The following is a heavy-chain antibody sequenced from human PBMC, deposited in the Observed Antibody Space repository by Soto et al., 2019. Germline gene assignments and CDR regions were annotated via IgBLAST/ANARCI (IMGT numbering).Heavy chain of an antibody. Sequence: GGSLRLSCAASGFTFSDYYMSWIRQAPGKGLEWVSYISSSGSIIYYADSVKGQFTISRDNAKNSLYLQMNSLRAEDTAVYYCARDQGYYESSGYFDYWGQGTLVTVSS. CDR1: GFTFSDYY. J-gene: IGHJ4*02. CDR2: ISSSGSII. D-gene: IGHD3-22*01. CDR3: ARDQGYYESSGYFDY. V-gene: IGHV3-11*01.